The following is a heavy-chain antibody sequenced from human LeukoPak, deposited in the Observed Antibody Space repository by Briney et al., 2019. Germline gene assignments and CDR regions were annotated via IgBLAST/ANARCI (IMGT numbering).Heavy chain of an antibody. D-gene: IGHD3-16*01. Sequence: GGSLRLSCAASGFTFSSYGMSWVRQAPGKGLEWVSAISGSGGSTYYADSVKGRFTISRDNSKNTLYLQMNSLRAEDTAVYYCARMWGRNWSDPWGQGTLVTVSS. CDR1: GFTFSSYG. CDR3: ARMWGRNWSDP. J-gene: IGHJ5*02. CDR2: ISGSGGST. V-gene: IGHV3-23*01.